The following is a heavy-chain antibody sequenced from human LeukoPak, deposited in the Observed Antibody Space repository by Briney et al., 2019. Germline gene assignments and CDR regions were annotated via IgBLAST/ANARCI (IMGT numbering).Heavy chain of an antibody. CDR2: IIPIFGTA. V-gene: IGHV1-69*05. J-gene: IGHJ4*02. D-gene: IGHD3-3*01. CDR3: AREVRFLEWSYAYFDY. Sequence: ASVKVSCKASGGTFSSYAISWVRQAPGQGLEWMGGIIPIFGTANYAQKFQGRVTITTDESTSTAYMELSSLRSEDTAVYYCAREVRFLEWSYAYFDYWGQGTLVTVSS. CDR1: GGTFSSYA.